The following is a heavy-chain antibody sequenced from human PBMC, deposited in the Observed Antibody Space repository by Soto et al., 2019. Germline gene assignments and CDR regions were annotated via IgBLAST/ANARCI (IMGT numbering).Heavy chain of an antibody. CDR2: ISYDGRNK. D-gene: IGHD3-22*01. Sequence: GGSLRLSCAASGFTFSSYGMHWVRQAPGKGLEWVTLISYDGRNKYYADSLKGRFPISRDNSENTLYLQMNSLRAEDTAVYYCAKMYYDSSDYYSPYYYHYGIDVWGQGTTVTVSS. J-gene: IGHJ6*02. V-gene: IGHV3-30*18. CDR3: AKMYYDSSDYYSPYYYHYGIDV. CDR1: GFTFSSYG.